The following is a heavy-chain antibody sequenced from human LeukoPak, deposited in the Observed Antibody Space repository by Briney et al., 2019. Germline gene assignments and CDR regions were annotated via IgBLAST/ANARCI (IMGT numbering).Heavy chain of an antibody. CDR3: ARRHSSWYQYYYYMDV. CDR2: INHSGIT. Sequence: SETXXLXXAXXGGSFSGYYWSWIRQPPGKGLERIGEINHSGITPYTPSLQTRVTISVHTSKNQFSLKLISVTAADTAVYYCARRHSSWYQYYYYMDVWGKGTTVTVSS. J-gene: IGHJ6*03. CDR1: GGSFSGYY. D-gene: IGHD6-13*01. V-gene: IGHV4-34*01.